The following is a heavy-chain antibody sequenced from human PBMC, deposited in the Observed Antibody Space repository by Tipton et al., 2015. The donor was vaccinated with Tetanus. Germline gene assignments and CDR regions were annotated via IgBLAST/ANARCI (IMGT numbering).Heavy chain of an antibody. J-gene: IGHJ4*02. CDR3: VSGSSLDY. Sequence: GSLRLSCAASGFTFSSYAMSWVRQAPGKGLEWVSGISGSGGTTNYADSVKGRFTISRDNSKNSLFLQLSSLRVDDTALYFCVSGSSLDYRGQGTLVAVSP. CDR2: ISGSGGTT. CDR1: GFTFSSYA. V-gene: IGHV3-23*01. D-gene: IGHD1-26*01.